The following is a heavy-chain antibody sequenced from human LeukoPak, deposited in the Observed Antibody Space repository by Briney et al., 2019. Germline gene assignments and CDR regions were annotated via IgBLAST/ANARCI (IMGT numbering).Heavy chain of an antibody. CDR3: AKGVPVVAALPYYYMDV. CDR1: GFTFSSYG. CDR2: IRYDGSNK. J-gene: IGHJ6*03. V-gene: IGHV3-30*02. Sequence: PGGSLRLSCAASGFTFSSYGMHWVRQAPGKGLEWVPFIRYDGSNKYYADSVKGRFTISRDNSKNTLYLQMNSLRAEDTAVYYCAKGVPVVAALPYYYMDVWGKGTTVTASS. D-gene: IGHD2-15*01.